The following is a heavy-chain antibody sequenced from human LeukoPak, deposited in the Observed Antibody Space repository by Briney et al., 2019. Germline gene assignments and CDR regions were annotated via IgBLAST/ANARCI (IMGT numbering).Heavy chain of an antibody. CDR2: INPNSGGT. D-gene: IGHD5-18*01. Sequence: ASVKVSCKASGYTFSSYAISWVRQAPGQGLEWMGWINPNSGGTNYAQKFQGRVTMTRDTSISTAYMELSRLRSDDTAVYYCARDREYSYGSPFDYWGQGTLVTVSS. V-gene: IGHV1-2*02. J-gene: IGHJ4*02. CDR1: GYTFSSYA. CDR3: ARDREYSYGSPFDY.